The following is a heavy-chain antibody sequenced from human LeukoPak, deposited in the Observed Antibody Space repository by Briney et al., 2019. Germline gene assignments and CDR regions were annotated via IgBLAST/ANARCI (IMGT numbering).Heavy chain of an antibody. CDR1: GGSISSYY. Sequence: PSETLSLTCTVSGGSISSYYWSWIRQPPGKGLEWIGEINHSGSTNYNPSLKSRVTISVDTSKNQFSLKLSSVTAADTAVYYCARGRYVRGHRHNKIYYFDYWGQGTLVTVSS. J-gene: IGHJ4*02. CDR2: INHSGST. CDR3: ARGRYVRGHRHNKIYYFDY. V-gene: IGHV4-34*01. D-gene: IGHD3-10*01.